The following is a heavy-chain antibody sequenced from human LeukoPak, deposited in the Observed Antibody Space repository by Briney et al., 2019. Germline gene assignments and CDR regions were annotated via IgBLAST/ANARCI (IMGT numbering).Heavy chain of an antibody. D-gene: IGHD3-3*01. CDR3: AKDFWSATYYFDY. Sequence: GGSLRLSCAASGLTFSGYDIHWVRQAPGKGPEWVAVISYDGSNKYYADSVKGRFTISRDNSKNTLYLQMTSLRAEDTAVYYCAKDFWSATYYFDYWGQGTLVTVSS. J-gene: IGHJ4*02. CDR2: ISYDGSNK. CDR1: GLTFSGYD. V-gene: IGHV3-30*18.